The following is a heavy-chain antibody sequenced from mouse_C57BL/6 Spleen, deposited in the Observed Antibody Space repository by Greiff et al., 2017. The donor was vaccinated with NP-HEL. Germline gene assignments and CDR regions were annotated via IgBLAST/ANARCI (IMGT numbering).Heavy chain of an antibody. V-gene: IGHV1-76*01. J-gene: IGHJ4*01. CDR2: FYPGSGNI. CDR3: AREGYGSSYGDAMDY. D-gene: IGHD1-1*01. Sequence: QVQLQQSGAELVRPGASVKLSCKASGYTFTDYSIHWVKQRSGQGLEWIARFYPGSGNINYNEKFKGKATLTAEKSSSTGYMQLRSLTSEDSAVYFCAREGYGSSYGDAMDYWGQGTSVTVSS. CDR1: GYTFTDYS.